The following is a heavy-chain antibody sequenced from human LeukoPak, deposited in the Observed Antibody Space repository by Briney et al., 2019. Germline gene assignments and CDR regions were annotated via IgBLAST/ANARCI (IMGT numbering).Heavy chain of an antibody. V-gene: IGHV4-59*08. CDR2: IYYSGST. J-gene: IGHJ6*02. CDR1: GGSISSYY. CDR3: ARLPYYYDSSGYQGYYYGMDV. D-gene: IGHD3-22*01. Sequence: SETLSLTCTVSGGSISSYYWSWIRQPPGKGLVWNGYIYYSGSTNYNPSLKSRVTISVDTSKNQFSLKLSSVTAADTAVYYCARLPYYYDSSGYQGYYYGMDVWGQGTTVTVSS.